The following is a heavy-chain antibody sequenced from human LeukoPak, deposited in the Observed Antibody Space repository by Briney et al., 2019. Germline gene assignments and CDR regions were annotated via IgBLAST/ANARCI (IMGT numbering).Heavy chain of an antibody. CDR3: AKDRRSVAGIEYYGMDV. Sequence: GGSLRLSCAASGFTFSSYAMHWVRQAPGKGLEWVAVISYDGSNKYYADSVKGRFTISRDNSKNTLYLQMNSLRAEDTAVYYCAKDRRSVAGIEYYGMDVWGQGTTVTVSS. V-gene: IGHV3-30-3*01. J-gene: IGHJ6*02. CDR2: ISYDGSNK. D-gene: IGHD6-19*01. CDR1: GFTFSSYA.